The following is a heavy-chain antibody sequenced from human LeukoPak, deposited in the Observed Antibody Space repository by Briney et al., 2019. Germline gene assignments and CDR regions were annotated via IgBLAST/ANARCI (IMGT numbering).Heavy chain of an antibody. CDR3: VKSPSDGLDV. Sequence: PGRSLRLSCSASGFTVSSYPMHWVRLAPGKGLEYVSIICTNGHLTAYAASVKGRFTASRDNSMDTLYLQMSSLKPEDTALYYCVKSPSDGLDVWGQGATVTVS. V-gene: IGHV3-64D*08. CDR2: ICTNGHLT. CDR1: GFTVSSYP. J-gene: IGHJ6*02.